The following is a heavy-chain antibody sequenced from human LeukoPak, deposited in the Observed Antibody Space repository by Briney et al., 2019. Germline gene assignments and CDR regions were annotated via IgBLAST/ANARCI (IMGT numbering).Heavy chain of an antibody. V-gene: IGHV3-21*01. Sequence: GGSLRLSCAASGFTFSSYSMNWVRQAPGKGLEWVSSISSSSSYIYYADSVKGRFTISRDNAKNSLYLQMNSLRAEDTAVYYCARDRSGYYGMDVWGQGTTVTVSS. J-gene: IGHJ6*02. CDR1: GFTFSSYS. CDR3: ARDRSGYYGMDV. CDR2: ISSSSSYI. D-gene: IGHD3-10*01.